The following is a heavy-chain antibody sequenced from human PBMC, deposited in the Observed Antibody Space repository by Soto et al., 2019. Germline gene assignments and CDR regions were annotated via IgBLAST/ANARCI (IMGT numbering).Heavy chain of an antibody. D-gene: IGHD6-13*01. V-gene: IGHV3-30*18. J-gene: IGHJ6*02. CDR2: ISYDGSNK. CDR3: AKAQEAAAAPYYYYYYGMDV. CDR1: GFTFSSYG. Sequence: GGSLRLSCAASGFTFSSYGMHWVRPAPGKGLEWVAVISYDGSNKYYADSVKGRFTISRDNSKNTLYLQMNSLRAGDTAVYYCAKAQEAAAAPYYYYYYGMDVWGQGALVTVSS.